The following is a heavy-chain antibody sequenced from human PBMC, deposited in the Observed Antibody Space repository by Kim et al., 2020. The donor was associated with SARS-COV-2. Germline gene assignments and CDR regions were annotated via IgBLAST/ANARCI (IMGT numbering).Heavy chain of an antibody. J-gene: IGHJ6*02. V-gene: IGHV3-23*01. Sequence: GGSLRLSCAASGFTFSNYAMSWVRQAPGKGLEWVSAIIGSGSTTYYADSVKGRFTISRDNSENMLYLQMSSMRAEDTAVYYCARPGESDVWVQGTTVTVSS. CDR2: IIGSGSTT. CDR3: ARPGESDV. CDR1: GFTFSNYA.